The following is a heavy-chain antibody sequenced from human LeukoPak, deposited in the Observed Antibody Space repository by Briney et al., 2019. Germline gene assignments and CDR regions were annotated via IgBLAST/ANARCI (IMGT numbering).Heavy chain of an antibody. Sequence: PSETLSLTCTVSGGSISSSSYYWGWIRQPPGKGLEWIGSIYYSGSTYYNPSLKSRVTISVDTSKNQFSLKLSSVTAADTAVYYCSLGIQPPYQKYYDFWSGYYWFDYWGQGTLVTVSS. J-gene: IGHJ4*02. V-gene: IGHV4-39*01. CDR1: GGSISSSSYY. CDR2: IYYSGST. CDR3: SLGIQPPYQKYYDFWSGYYWFDY. D-gene: IGHD3-3*01.